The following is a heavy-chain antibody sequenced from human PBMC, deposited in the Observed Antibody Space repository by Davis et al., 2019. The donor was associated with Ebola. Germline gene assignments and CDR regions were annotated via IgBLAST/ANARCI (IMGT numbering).Heavy chain of an antibody. D-gene: IGHD1-14*01. CDR3: ARSEPSDY. CDR2: ISSSGSYM. J-gene: IGHJ4*02. CDR1: GFTFSSYT. V-gene: IGHV3-21*01. Sequence: GESLKISCAASGFTFSSYTMSWVRQAPGKGLEWVSSISSSGSYMYYTDSVKGRFTISRDSATNSLYLQMNSLRAEDTAVYYCARSEPSDYWGQGALVTVSS.